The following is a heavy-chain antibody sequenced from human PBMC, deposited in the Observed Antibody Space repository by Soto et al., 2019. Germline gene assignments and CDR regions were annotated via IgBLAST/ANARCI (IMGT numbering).Heavy chain of an antibody. V-gene: IGHV4-31*03. CDR2: IYYSGST. CDR3: ARGDMITFGGVMFSDAFDI. D-gene: IGHD3-16*01. Sequence: QVQLQESGPGLVKPSQTLSLTCTVSGGSISSGGYYWSWIRQHPGKGLEWIGYIYYSGSTYYNPSLKSRVTISVDTSKNQFSLKLSSVTAADTAVYYCARGDMITFGGVMFSDAFDIWGQGTMVTVSS. CDR1: GGSISSGGYY. J-gene: IGHJ3*02.